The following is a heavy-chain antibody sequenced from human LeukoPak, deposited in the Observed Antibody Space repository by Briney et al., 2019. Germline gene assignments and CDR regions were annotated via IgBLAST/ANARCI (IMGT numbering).Heavy chain of an antibody. Sequence: SVKVSCKASGGTFSSYAISWVRQAPGQGLEWMGRIIPIFGTANYAQKFQGRVTITTDESTSTAYMELSSLRSEDTAVYYCARHSSPEESFGFDYWGQGTLVTVSS. CDR2: IIPIFGTA. V-gene: IGHV1-69*05. CDR1: GGTFSSYA. J-gene: IGHJ4*02. CDR3: ARHSSPEESFGFDY. D-gene: IGHD3-3*01.